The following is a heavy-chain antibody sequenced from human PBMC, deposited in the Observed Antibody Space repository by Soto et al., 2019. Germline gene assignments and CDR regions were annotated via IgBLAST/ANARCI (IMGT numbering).Heavy chain of an antibody. CDR3: TTGGWGVGATTPGYYYYGMDV. CDR1: GFTFSNAW. CDR2: IKSKTDGGTT. J-gene: IGHJ6*02. V-gene: IGHV3-15*07. Sequence: GGSLRLSCAASGFTFSNAWMNWVRQAPGKGLEWVGRIKSKTDGGTTDYAAPVKGRFTISRDDSKNTMYLQMNSLKTEDTAVYYCTTGGWGVGATTPGYYYYGMDVWGQGTTVTVSS. D-gene: IGHD1-26*01.